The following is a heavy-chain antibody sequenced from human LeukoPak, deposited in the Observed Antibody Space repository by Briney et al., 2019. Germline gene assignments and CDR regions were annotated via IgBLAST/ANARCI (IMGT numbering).Heavy chain of an antibody. V-gene: IGHV3-7*03. CDR1: GFTFSSYW. J-gene: IGHJ4*02. CDR2: IKQDGSEK. D-gene: IGHD3-3*01. Sequence: GGSLRLSCAASGFTFSSYWMSWVRQAPGKGLEGVANIKQDGSEKYYVDSVKGRFTISRDNAKNSLYLQMNSLRAEDTAVYYGAKFRPRTYYDFWSGYYGRGYFDYWGQGTLVTVSS. CDR3: AKFRPRTYYDFWSGYYGRGYFDY.